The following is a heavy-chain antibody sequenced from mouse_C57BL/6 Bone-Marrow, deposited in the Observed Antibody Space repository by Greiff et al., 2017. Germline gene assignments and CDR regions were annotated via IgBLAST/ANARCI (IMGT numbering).Heavy chain of an antibody. Sequence: EVQLQQSGAELVRPGASVKLSCTASGFNIKDDYMHWVKQRPEQGLEWIGWIDPENGDTEYASKFQGKATITADTSSNTAYLQLSSLTSEDTAVYYCTGRQAWFAYWGQGTLVTVSA. V-gene: IGHV14-4*01. CDR2: IDPENGDT. CDR1: GFNIKDDY. D-gene: IGHD1-1*01. CDR3: TGRQAWFAY. J-gene: IGHJ3*01.